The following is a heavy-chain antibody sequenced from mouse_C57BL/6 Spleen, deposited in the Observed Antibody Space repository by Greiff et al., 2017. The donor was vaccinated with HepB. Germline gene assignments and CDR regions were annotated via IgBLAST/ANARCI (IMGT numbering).Heavy chain of an antibody. CDR2: FYPGSGSI. CDR1: GYTFTEYT. J-gene: IGHJ1*03. D-gene: IGHD2-3*01. V-gene: IGHV1-62-2*01. CDR3: ARHEGGGYYPRWYFDV. Sequence: VKVVESGAELVKPGASVKLSCKASGYTFTEYTIHWVKQRSGQGLEWIGWFYPGSGSIKYNEKFKDKATLTADKSSSTVYMELSRLTSEDSAVYFCARHEGGGYYPRWYFDVWGTGTTVTVSS.